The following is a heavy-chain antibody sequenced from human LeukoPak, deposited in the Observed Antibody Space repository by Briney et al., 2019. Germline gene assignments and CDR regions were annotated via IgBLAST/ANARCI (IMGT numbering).Heavy chain of an antibody. Sequence: ASVKVSCKASGYTFTSYYMHWVRQAPGQGLEWMGIINPSGGSTSYAQKFQGRVTMTRDTSTSTVYMELSSLRSEDTAVYYCARRYCTNGVCYHDRGAFDIWGQGTMVTVSS. V-gene: IGHV1-46*01. CDR2: INPSGGST. CDR1: GYTFTSYY. J-gene: IGHJ3*02. CDR3: ARRYCTNGVCYHDRGAFDI. D-gene: IGHD2-8*01.